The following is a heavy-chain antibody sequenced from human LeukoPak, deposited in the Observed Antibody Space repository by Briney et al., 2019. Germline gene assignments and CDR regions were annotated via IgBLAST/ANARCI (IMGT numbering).Heavy chain of an antibody. Sequence: GGSLRLSCAASGFTFSSYAMHWVRQAPGKGLEWVAVISYDGSNKYYADSVKGRFTISRDNSKNTLYLQMNSLRAEDTAVYYCARDSPKRGMDVWGQGTPVTVSS. V-gene: IGHV3-30-3*01. CDR2: ISYDGSNK. J-gene: IGHJ6*02. CDR1: GFTFSSYA. CDR3: ARDSPKRGMDV.